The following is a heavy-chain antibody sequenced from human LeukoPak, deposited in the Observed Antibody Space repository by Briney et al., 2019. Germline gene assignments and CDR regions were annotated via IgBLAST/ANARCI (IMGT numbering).Heavy chain of an antibody. CDR2: INHSGST. CDR3: AGGGGGRGSGYYYYMDV. V-gene: IGHV4-34*01. CDR1: GGSFSGYY. D-gene: IGHD3-16*01. Sequence: SETLSLTCAVYGGSFSGYYWSWIRQPPGKGLEWIGEINHSGSTNYNPSLKSRVTISVDTSKNQFSLKLSSVTAADTAVYYCAGGGGGRGSGYYYYMDVWGKGTTVTVSS. J-gene: IGHJ6*03.